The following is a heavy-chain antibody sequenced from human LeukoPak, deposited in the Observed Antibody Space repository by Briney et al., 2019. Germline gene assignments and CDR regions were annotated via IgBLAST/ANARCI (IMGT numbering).Heavy chain of an antibody. D-gene: IGHD5-24*01. Sequence: PGRSLRLSCAASGFTFSSYAMHWVRQAPGKGLEWVAVISYDGSNKYYADSVKGRFTISRDNSKNTLYLQMSSLRAEDTAVYYCSLTDRLSEVQLLDYWGQGTLVTVSS. CDR2: ISYDGSNK. CDR1: GFTFSSYA. CDR3: SLTDRLSEVQLLDY. J-gene: IGHJ4*02. V-gene: IGHV3-30-3*01.